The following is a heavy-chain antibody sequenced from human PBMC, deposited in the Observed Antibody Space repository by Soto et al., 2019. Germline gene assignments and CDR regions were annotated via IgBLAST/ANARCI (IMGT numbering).Heavy chain of an antibody. J-gene: IGHJ4*02. V-gene: IGHV3-48*04. CDR1: GFTFSSYS. CDR2: ISSSSTI. Sequence: GGSLRLSCAASGFTFSSYSMNWVRQAPGKGLEWVSYISSSSTIYYADSVKGRFTISRDNAKNSLYLQMNSLRAEDTALYYCAKGDDSSIRFSGGFDYWGQGTPVTVSS. D-gene: IGHD3-22*01. CDR3: AKGDDSSIRFSGGFDY.